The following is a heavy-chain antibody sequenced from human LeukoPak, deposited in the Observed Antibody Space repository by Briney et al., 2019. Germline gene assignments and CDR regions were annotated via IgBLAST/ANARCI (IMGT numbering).Heavy chain of an antibody. J-gene: IGHJ4*02. V-gene: IGHV4-34*01. Sequence: SETLSLTCAVYGGSFSGYYWSWIRQPPGKGLEWIGEINHSGSTNYNPSLKSRVTISVDTSKNQFSLKLSSVTAADTAVYYCARGWFGYFDYWGQGTLVTVSS. CDR1: GGSFSGYY. CDR3: ARGWFGYFDY. D-gene: IGHD3-10*01. CDR2: INHSGST.